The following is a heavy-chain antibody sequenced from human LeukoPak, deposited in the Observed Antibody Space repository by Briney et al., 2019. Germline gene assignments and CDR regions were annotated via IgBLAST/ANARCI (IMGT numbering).Heavy chain of an antibody. CDR2: ISAYNGNT. CDR1: GYTFTSYG. D-gene: IGHD3-10*01. CDR3: ARQHYYGSGTYWFDP. Sequence: GASVKVSCKASGYTFTSYGISWVRQAPGQGLEWMGWISAYNGNTNYAQKLQGRVTMTTDTSTSTAYMEVRSLRSDDTAVYYCARQHYYGSGTYWFDPWGQGTLDTVSS. J-gene: IGHJ5*02. V-gene: IGHV1-18*01.